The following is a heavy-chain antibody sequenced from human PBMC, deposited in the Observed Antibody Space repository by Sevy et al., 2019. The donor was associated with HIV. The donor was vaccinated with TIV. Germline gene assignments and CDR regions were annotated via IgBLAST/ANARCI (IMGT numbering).Heavy chain of an antibody. CDR1: GFSFKDAW. CDR2: IKKKTDDGPT. CDR3: TTGNGSRGVCQDF. D-gene: IGHD2-8*02. V-gene: IGHV3-15*01. J-gene: IGHJ4*02. Sequence: GGSLRLSCEASGFSFKDAWMSWVRQAPGKGLEWVGRIKKKTDDGPTDYGTPVKGRFTVSSDDSKYTLFLQMNSLKIDATGVYYCTTGNGSRGVCQDFWGLGTLVTVSS.